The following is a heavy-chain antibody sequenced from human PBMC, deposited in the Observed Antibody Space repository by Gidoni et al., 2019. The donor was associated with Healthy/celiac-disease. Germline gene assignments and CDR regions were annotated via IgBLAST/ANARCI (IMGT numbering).Heavy chain of an antibody. CDR1: GGSISSYY. V-gene: IGHV4-59*08. CDR3: ARGGYSYGYDY. J-gene: IGHJ4*02. Sequence: QVQLQESGPGLVKPSETLSLTCTVSGGSISSYYWSWIRQPPGKGLEWIGYIYYSGSNNYNPSLKSRVTKSVDTPKNQFSLKLSSVTAADTAVYYCARGGYSYGYDYWGQGTLVTVSS. D-gene: IGHD5-18*01. CDR2: IYYSGSN.